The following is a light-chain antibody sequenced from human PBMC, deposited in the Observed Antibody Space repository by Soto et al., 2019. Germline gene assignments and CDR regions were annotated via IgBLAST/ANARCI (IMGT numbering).Light chain of an antibody. CDR1: QSVSSD. V-gene: IGKV3-20*01. CDR3: QHFGGSLPVT. Sequence: EIVMTQSPATLSVSPGERATLSCRASQSVSSDLAWYHQKPGQAPRLLIYGASTRPTGIPDRFSGSGSGTDFTLTISRLEPEDFAVYYCQHFGGSLPVTFGQGTRLEIK. CDR2: GAS. J-gene: IGKJ5*01.